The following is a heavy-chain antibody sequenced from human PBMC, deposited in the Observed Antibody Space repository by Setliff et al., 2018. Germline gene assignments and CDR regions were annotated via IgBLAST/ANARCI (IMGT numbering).Heavy chain of an antibody. CDR3: ANRGYDGAGKYYTLYLDY. J-gene: IGHJ4*02. CDR1: GDSISNYY. D-gene: IGHD3-10*01. CDR2: IHGRGST. V-gene: IGHV4-59*08. Sequence: SETLSLTCTVSGDSISNYYWSWIRQPPGKGLEWIGYIHGRGSTNYNPSLKSRVTISVDTSKNPFSLRLSSVTAADTAVYYCANRGYDGAGKYYTLYLDYWGQGTLVTVSS.